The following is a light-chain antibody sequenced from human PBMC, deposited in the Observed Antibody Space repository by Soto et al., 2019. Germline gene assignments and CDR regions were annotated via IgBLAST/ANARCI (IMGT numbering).Light chain of an antibody. CDR3: QQYEAVVT. CDR2: GAS. J-gene: IGKJ1*01. V-gene: IGKV3-20*01. Sequence: EIVLTQSPGTLSLSPGERATLSCRASQSLTNNYFAWYPQKPGRALRLLIDGASPRATGIPDRFRGSGSGTDFTLTISRLEPEDVAVYYCQQYEAVVTFGQGTKV. CDR1: QSLTNNY.